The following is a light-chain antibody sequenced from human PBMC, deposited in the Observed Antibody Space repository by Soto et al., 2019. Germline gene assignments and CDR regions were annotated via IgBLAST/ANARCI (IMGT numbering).Light chain of an antibody. CDR3: QQSYSTPFT. CDR2: AAS. CDR1: QSISIY. Sequence: DMQITQSPSSLSASVGDRVTITCRASQSISIYLNWYQQKPGKAPKLLIYAASSLQSGVPSRFSGSGSGTDFTLTISSLQPEDFANYYCQQSYSTPFTFGPGTKVDFK. V-gene: IGKV1-39*01. J-gene: IGKJ3*01.